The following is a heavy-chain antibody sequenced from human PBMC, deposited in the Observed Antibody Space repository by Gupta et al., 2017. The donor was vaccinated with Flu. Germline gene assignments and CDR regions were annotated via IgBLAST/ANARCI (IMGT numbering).Heavy chain of an antibody. CDR3: AKADGDSSGYYYHYYYGMDV. J-gene: IGHJ6*02. CDR2: ISYDGSNK. V-gene: IGHV3-30*18. D-gene: IGHD3-22*01. CDR1: GFTFSSYG. Sequence: QVQLVESGGGVVQPGRSLRLSCAASGFTFSSYGMHWVRQAHGKGLEWVAVISYDGSNKYYADSVKGRFTISRDNSKNTLYLQMNSLRAEDTAVYYCAKADGDSSGYYYHYYYGMDVWGQGTTVTVSS.